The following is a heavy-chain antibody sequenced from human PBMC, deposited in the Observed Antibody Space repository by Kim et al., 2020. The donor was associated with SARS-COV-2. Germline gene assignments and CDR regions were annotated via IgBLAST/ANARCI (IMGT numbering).Heavy chain of an antibody. J-gene: IGHJ4*02. V-gene: IGHV3-7*01. D-gene: IGHD6-13*01. CDR3: ARSPTDVAAAGSFDY. Sequence: DSGKGRFTNSRDNAKNSLYLQMNSLRAEDTAVYYCARSPTDVAAAGSFDYWGQGTLVTVSS.